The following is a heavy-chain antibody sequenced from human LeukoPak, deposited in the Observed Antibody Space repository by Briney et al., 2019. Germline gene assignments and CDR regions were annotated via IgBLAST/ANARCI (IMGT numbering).Heavy chain of an antibody. CDR3: ARDPYYYDSSGYFGVYYYYYMDV. V-gene: IGHV1-46*01. D-gene: IGHD3-22*01. CDR1: GYTFTSYY. CDR2: INPSGGST. Sequence: VASVKVSCKASGYTFTSYYMHWVRQAPGQGLEWMGIINPSGGSTSYAQKFQGRVTMTRDMSTSTVYMELSSLRSEDTAVYYCARDPYYYDSSGYFGVYYYYYMDVWGKGTTVTVSS. J-gene: IGHJ6*03.